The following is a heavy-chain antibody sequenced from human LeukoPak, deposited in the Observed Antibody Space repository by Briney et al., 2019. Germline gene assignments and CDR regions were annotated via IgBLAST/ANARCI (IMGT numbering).Heavy chain of an antibody. J-gene: IGHJ4*02. V-gene: IGHV4-39*01. CDR2: IYYTGNT. D-gene: IGHD6-6*01. CDR3: ARAMSIAARLQTIFDY. CDR1: GVSISSSNSY. Sequence: SETLSLTCTVSGVSISSSNSYWGWIRQPPGKGLEWIGSIYYTGNTYYNASLKSRVTISIDTSKNQISLRLTSVTATDTAVYYCARAMSIAARLQTIFDYWGQGTLVTVSS.